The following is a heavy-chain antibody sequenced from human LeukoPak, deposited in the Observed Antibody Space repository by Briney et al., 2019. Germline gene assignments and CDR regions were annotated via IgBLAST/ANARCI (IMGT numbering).Heavy chain of an antibody. D-gene: IGHD3-3*01. CDR3: ARDLEWLLYPSAYHYYYGMDV. CDR1: GYTFTGYY. V-gene: IGHV1-2*02. CDR2: INPNSGGT. J-gene: IGHJ6*02. Sequence: ASVKVSCKASGYTFTGYYMHWVRQAPGQGLEWMGWINPNSGGTNYAQKFQGRVTMTRDTSISTAYMELSRLRSDDTAVYYCARDLEWLLYPSAYHYYYGMDVWGQGTTVTVSS.